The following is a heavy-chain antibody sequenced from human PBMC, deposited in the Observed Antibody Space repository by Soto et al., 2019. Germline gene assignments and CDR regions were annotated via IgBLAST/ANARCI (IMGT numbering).Heavy chain of an antibody. CDR2: IYHSGST. CDR1: GGSISSGGYF. J-gene: IGHJ3*02. V-gene: IGHV4-30-2*01. Sequence: QLQLQESGSGLVKPSQTLSLTCAVSGGSISSGGYFWSWIRQPPGKGLEWIGYIYHSGSTYYNPSPKSRATIPVDRPKTQFSLKLSSVTAADTAVYYCARTPDIWGKGTMVPVSS. CDR3: ARTPDI.